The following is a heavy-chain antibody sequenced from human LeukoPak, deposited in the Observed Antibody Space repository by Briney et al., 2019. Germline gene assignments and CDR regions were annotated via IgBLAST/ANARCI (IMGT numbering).Heavy chain of an antibody. J-gene: IGHJ4*02. D-gene: IGHD6-6*01. CDR2: TSSSGSTI. V-gene: IGHV3-11*04. CDR3: ARAPYIAARPYYFDY. CDR1: GFTFSDYY. Sequence: GGSLRLSCAASGFTFSDYYMSWIRQAPGKGLEWVSYTSSSGSTIYYADSVKGRFTISRDNAKNSLYLQMNSLRAEDTAVYYCARAPYIAARPYYFDYWGQGTLVTVSS.